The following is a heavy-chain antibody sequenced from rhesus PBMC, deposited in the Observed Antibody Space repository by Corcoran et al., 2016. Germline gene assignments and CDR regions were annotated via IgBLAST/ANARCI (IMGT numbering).Heavy chain of an antibody. D-gene: IGHD3-16*01. V-gene: IGHV4-122*02. J-gene: IGHJ4*01. Sequence: QVQLQESGPGLVKPSETLSLTCAVSGGSNYYWSWIRQPPGKGLEGIGYLTYSGTTSYTPSLKSRVTISRDTSQSQFSLKLSSVTAADTAVYYCARELYSGSYPHFDYWGQGVLVTVSS. CDR3: ARELYSGSYPHFDY. CDR1: GGSNYY. CDR2: LTYSGTT.